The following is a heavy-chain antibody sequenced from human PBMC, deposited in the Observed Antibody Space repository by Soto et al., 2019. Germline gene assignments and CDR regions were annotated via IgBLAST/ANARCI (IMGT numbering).Heavy chain of an antibody. D-gene: IGHD1-1*01. CDR1: GFSISSGGDYY. CDR3: ARGPRQLGGSYYYGMDV. V-gene: IGHV4-30-4*08. Sequence: PSETLSLTCTVSGFSISSGGDYYWIWVRQPPGKGLESIGYIYYTGTTYYSPSLKSRVLISVDPPNDQFSLRLTSVTAADTAVYYCARGPRQLGGSYYYGMDVWGQRRTVTVSS. CDR2: IYYTGTT. J-gene: IGHJ6*02.